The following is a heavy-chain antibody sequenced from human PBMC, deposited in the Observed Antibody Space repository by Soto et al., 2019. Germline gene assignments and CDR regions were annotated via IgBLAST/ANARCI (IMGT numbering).Heavy chain of an antibody. D-gene: IGHD2-2*01. J-gene: IGHJ6*02. CDR3: AKDCGKYQLLSFGGMDV. CDR2: ISGSGGST. V-gene: IGHV3-23*01. CDR1: GFTFSSYA. Sequence: TGGSLRLSCAASGFTFSSYAMSWVRQAPGKGLEWVSAISGSGGSTYYADSVKGRFTISRDNSKNTLYLQMNSLRAEDTAVYYCAKDCGKYQLLSFGGMDVWGQGTTVTVSS.